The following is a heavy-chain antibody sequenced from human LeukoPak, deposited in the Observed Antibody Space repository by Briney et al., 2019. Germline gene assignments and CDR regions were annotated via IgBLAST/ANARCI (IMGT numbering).Heavy chain of an antibody. D-gene: IGHD3-3*01. V-gene: IGHV3-30-3*01. Sequence: GRSLRLSCAASGFTFSSYAMHWVRQAPGKGLEWVAVISYDGSNKYCADSVKGRFTISRDNSKNTLYLQMNSLRAEDTAVYYCARDSTYDFWSGYSSAEYFQHWGQGTLVTVSS. CDR3: ARDSTYDFWSGYSSAEYFQH. CDR1: GFTFSSYA. CDR2: ISYDGSNK. J-gene: IGHJ1*01.